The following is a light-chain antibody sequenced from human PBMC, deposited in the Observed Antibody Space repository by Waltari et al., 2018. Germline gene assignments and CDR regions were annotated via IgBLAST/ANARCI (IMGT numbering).Light chain of an antibody. CDR3: QSFDVSLSGGVI. J-gene: IGLJ2*01. CDR1: RSHIRAGHR. V-gene: IGLV1-40*01. Sequence: QSVLTHPPSVSGAPGQRVTISCTGTRSHIRAGHRVHWYQGFSGTAPKLLIYGNNNRPSGVPDRFSGSKSGMSASLAITGLQAEDEADYYCQSFDVSLSGGVIFGGGTKVTVL. CDR2: GNN.